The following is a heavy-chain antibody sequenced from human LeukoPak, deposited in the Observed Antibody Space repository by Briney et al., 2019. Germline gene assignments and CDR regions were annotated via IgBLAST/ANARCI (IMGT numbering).Heavy chain of an antibody. D-gene: IGHD2-2*01. CDR2: ISSSSSYI. V-gene: IGHV3-21*01. CDR3: ARDPRWGEVVPAAIYFQH. CDR1: GFTFSSYS. Sequence: KPGGSLRLSCAASGFTFSSYSMNWVRQAPGKGLEWVSSISSSSSYIYYADSVKGRFTISRDNAKNSLYLQMNSLRAEDTAVYYCARDPRWGEVVPAAIYFQHWGQGTLVTVSS. J-gene: IGHJ1*01.